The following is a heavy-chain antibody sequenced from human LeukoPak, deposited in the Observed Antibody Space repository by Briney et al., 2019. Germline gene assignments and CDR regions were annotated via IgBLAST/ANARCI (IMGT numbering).Heavy chain of an antibody. J-gene: IGHJ3*02. D-gene: IGHD3-22*01. V-gene: IGHV4-59*01. Sequence: PSETLSLTCTVSGGSISSYYWSWIRQPPGKGLEWIGYIYYSGSTNYNPSLKSRVTRSVDTSKNQFSLKLSSVTAADTAVYYCARDLNYDTSVRAFDIWGQGTMVTVSS. CDR2: IYYSGST. CDR1: GGSISSYY. CDR3: ARDLNYDTSVRAFDI.